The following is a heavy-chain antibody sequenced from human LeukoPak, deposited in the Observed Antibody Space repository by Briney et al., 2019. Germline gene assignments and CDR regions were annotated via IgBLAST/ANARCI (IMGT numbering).Heavy chain of an antibody. CDR2: MNPSGST. CDR1: GGSFSGYY. D-gene: IGHD3-22*01. CDR3: ARGRQDVTMIVVVMTAVSYYLDV. J-gene: IGHJ6*03. Sequence: SETLSLTCAVYGGSFSGYYWTWIRQTPEKGLEWIGEMNPSGSTNYNPSLKSRVAISVDTSKNQFSLELSAVTAADTAVYYCARGRQDVTMIVVVMTAVSYYLDVWGKGTTVTVS. V-gene: IGHV4-34*01.